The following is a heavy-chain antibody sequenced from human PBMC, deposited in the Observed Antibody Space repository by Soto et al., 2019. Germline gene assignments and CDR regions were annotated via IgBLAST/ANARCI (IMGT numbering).Heavy chain of an antibody. Sequence: QVQLVQSGAEVKKPGSSVKVSCKASGGTFSSYAISWVRQAPGQGLEWMGGIIPLFGTANYAQKFQGRVTITADESTSTAYMELSSLRSEDTAVYYCARGPMVRGVIEDYYYYYGMDVWGQGTTVTVSS. V-gene: IGHV1-69*12. J-gene: IGHJ6*02. CDR2: IIPLFGTA. D-gene: IGHD3-10*01. CDR3: ARGPMVRGVIEDYYYYYGMDV. CDR1: GGTFSSYA.